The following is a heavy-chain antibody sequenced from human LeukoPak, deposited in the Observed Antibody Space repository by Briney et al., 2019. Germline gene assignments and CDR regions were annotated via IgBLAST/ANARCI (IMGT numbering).Heavy chain of an antibody. CDR2: IYSGGIT. V-gene: IGHV3-53*01. Sequence: GGSLRLSCAASGFTVSSNYMSWVRQAPGKGLEWVSIIYSGGITFYADSVKGRFTISRDNSKNTLYLQMNSLRAEDTAVYYCAREDSGSADAFDIWGQGTMVTVSS. CDR1: GFTVSSNY. CDR3: AREDSGSADAFDI. J-gene: IGHJ3*02. D-gene: IGHD1-26*01.